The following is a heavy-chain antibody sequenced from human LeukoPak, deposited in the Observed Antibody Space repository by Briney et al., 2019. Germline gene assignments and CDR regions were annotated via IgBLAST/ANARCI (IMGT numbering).Heavy chain of an antibody. V-gene: IGHV3-9*01. CDR1: GFPFDDYA. J-gene: IGHJ3*02. Sequence: GGSLRLSCAASGFPFDDYAMHWARHAPGKGLEWVSGISWNSGSIGYAGSVKGQFTISRDNAKNSLYLQMNSLRAEDTALYYCAKDIGSSWYWAFDIWGQGTMVTVSS. D-gene: IGHD6-13*01. CDR3: AKDIGSSWYWAFDI. CDR2: ISWNSGSI.